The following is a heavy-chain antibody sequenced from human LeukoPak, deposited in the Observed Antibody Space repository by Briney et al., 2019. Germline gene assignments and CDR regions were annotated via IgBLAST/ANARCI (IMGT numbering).Heavy chain of an antibody. CDR1: GGSISSSSYY. D-gene: IGHD6-13*01. CDR3: ARAGIAAAGYFQH. Sequence: PSETLSLTCTVSGGSISSSSYYWGWIRQPPGKGLEWIGSIYYSGSTYYNPSLKSRVTISVDTSKNQFSQKLSSVTAADTAVYYCARAGIAAAGYFQHWGQGTLVTVSS. V-gene: IGHV4-39*07. J-gene: IGHJ1*01. CDR2: IYYSGST.